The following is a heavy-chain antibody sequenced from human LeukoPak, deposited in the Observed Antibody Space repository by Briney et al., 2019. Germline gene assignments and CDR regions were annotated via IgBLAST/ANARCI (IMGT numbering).Heavy chain of an antibody. V-gene: IGHV1-69*05. CDR3: ARGGYGDYVFDY. CDR1: GGTFSSYA. CDR2: SIPIFGTA. J-gene: IGHJ4*02. Sequence: GASVKVSCKASGGTFSSYAISWVRQAPGQGLEWMGGSIPIFGTANYAQKFQCRVTITTDESTSTAYMELSSLRSEDTAVYYCARGGYGDYVFDYWGQGTLVTVSS. D-gene: IGHD4-17*01.